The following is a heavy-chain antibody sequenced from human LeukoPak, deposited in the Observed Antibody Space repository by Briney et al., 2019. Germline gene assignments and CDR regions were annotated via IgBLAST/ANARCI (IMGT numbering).Heavy chain of an antibody. CDR3: ARPRTTGTWRDAFDI. D-gene: IGHD1-1*01. Sequence: GXSLKISCKGSGSSLTNYWIGWVRQLPGKGLEWMGIIYPGDSDTRNSPSFQGQVTISADKSISTAYLQWSSLKASDTAMYYCARPRTTGTWRDAFDIWGQGTMVTVSS. J-gene: IGHJ3*02. CDR1: GSSLTNYW. CDR2: IYPGDSDT. V-gene: IGHV5-51*01.